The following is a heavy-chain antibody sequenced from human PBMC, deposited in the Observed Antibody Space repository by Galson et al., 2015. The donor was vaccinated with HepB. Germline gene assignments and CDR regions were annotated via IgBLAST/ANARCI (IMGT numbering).Heavy chain of an antibody. CDR3: AGALAAADHYFDY. CDR1: GGTFDIYT. CDR2: IIPILGIS. D-gene: IGHD6-13*01. J-gene: IGHJ4*02. V-gene: IGHV1-69*02. Sequence: SVKVSCKASGGTFDIYTINWVRQAPGQGLEWVGRIIPILGISNYAQKFQDRVTITADRSTSTAYMELSSLRSEDTAVYYCAGALAAADHYFDYWGQGTLVTVSS.